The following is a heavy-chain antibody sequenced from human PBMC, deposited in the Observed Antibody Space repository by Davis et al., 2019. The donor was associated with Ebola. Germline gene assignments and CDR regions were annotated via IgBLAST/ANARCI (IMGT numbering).Heavy chain of an antibody. D-gene: IGHD6-13*01. CDR3: ARDLKQQLTNWYFDL. V-gene: IGHV1-69*06. CDR2: IIPLVDTV. CDR1: GGTFSSYA. Sequence: SVEVSCKASGGTFSSYAISWVRQAPGQGLEWMGAIIPLVDTVNYAQEFQGRVTITADKSTSTAYMELSSLRSEDTAVYYCARDLKQQLTNWYFDLWGRGTLVTVSS. J-gene: IGHJ2*01.